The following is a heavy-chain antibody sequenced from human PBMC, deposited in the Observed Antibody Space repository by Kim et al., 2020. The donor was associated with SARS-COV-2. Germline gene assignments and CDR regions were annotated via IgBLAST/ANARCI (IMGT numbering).Heavy chain of an antibody. J-gene: IGHJ5*02. CDR3: AKGIVVPDDTPWFDP. D-gene: IGHD2-2*01. V-gene: IGHV3-9*01. Sequence: ADSVKGRFTISRANAKNSLYLRKNRLRAEETAVYYCAKGIVVPDDTPWFDPWGQGTLVTVSS.